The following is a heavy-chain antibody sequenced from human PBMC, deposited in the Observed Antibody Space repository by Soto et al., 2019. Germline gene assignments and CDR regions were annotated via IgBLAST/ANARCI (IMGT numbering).Heavy chain of an antibody. CDR3: AHFERYSLDY. CDR1: WSSYHTREKG. J-gene: IGHJ4*02. V-gene: IGHV2-5*01. Sequence: GATPRDHEQPVGMACSSPWSSYHTREKGVSWIRQPPGKALEWLAIIRWNDDKRYSPSLKNTLTITKDTSKNQVVLTMTNMDPLDIATYYCAHFERYSLDYWGQGALVTGSS. D-gene: IGHD1-26*01. CDR2: IRWNDDK.